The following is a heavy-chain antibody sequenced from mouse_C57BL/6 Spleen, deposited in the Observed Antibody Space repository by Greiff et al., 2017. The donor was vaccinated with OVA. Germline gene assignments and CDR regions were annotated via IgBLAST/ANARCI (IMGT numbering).Heavy chain of an antibody. Sequence: VQLKESGPELVKPGASVKMSCKASGYTFTDYNMHWVKQSPGKSLEWIGYINPNNGGTSYNQKFKGKATLTVNKSSSTAYMELRSLTSADSAVDYCARRGLAGAWFAYWGQGTLVTVSA. V-gene: IGHV1-22*01. J-gene: IGHJ3*01. CDR1: GYTFTDYN. CDR3: ARRGLAGAWFAY. D-gene: IGHD6-1*01. CDR2: INPNNGGT.